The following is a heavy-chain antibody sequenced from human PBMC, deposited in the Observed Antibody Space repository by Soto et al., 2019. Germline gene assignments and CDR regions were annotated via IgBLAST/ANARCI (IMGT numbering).Heavy chain of an antibody. CDR3: ARTHRDPCFRATFVIQYFDYFSNWFDL. CDR1: GYTFTSYY. J-gene: IGHJ5*02. Sequence: ASVKVSCKASGYTFTSYYMHWVRQAPGQGLEWMGIINPSGGSTSYAQKFQGRVTMTRDTSTSTVYMELSSLRSEDTAVYYCARTHRDPCFRATFVIQYFDYFSNWFDLWGQGTLVTVSS. V-gene: IGHV1-46*01. D-gene: IGHD3-9*01. CDR2: INPSGGST.